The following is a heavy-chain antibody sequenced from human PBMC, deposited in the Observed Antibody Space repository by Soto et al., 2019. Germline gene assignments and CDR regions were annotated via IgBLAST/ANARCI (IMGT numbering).Heavy chain of an antibody. CDR1: GYNFNSYD. J-gene: IGHJ4*02. CDR3: ARSICGLVMIELVY. D-gene: IGHD3-3*01. V-gene: IGHV1-8*01. CDR2: KNPDIGNG. Sequence: APVKVSCKASGYNFNSYDINWVRQAPGQWLECMGWKNPDIGNGGYAQKFQGRVTMTWNTSISTAYTELSSLRCEDTAVYYCARSICGLVMIELVYGGQGARVTVSS.